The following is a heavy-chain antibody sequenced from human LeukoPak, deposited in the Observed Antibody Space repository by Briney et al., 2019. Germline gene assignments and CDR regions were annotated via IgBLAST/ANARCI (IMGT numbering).Heavy chain of an antibody. Sequence: SETLSLTCAVYGGSFSGYYWSWIRQPPGKGLEWIGEINHSGSTNYNPSLKSRVTISVDTSKNQFSLKLSSVTAADTAAYYCARVGKKGFIHWGQGTLVTVSS. CDR1: GGSFSGYY. D-gene: IGHD1-1*01. J-gene: IGHJ4*02. V-gene: IGHV4-34*01. CDR2: INHSGST. CDR3: ARVGKKGFIH.